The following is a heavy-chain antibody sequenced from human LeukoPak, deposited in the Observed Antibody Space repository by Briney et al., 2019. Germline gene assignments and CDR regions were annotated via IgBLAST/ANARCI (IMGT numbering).Heavy chain of an antibody. D-gene: IGHD2-15*01. CDR3: ARRAKLLRYYYYYMDV. Sequence: SETLSLTCAVYGGSFSGYYWSWIRQPPGKGLEWIGEINHSGSTNYNPSLKSRVTISVDTSKNQFSLKLSSVTAADTAVYYCARRAKLLRYYYYYMDVWGKGTTVTVSS. CDR1: GGSFSGYY. J-gene: IGHJ6*03. CDR2: INHSGST. V-gene: IGHV4-34*01.